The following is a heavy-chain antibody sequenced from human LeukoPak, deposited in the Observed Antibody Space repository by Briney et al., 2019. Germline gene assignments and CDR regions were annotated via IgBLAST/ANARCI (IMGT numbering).Heavy chain of an antibody. D-gene: IGHD6-6*01. CDR3: AKDGVVGGSIAARTNFDY. CDR2: ISWNSGSI. V-gene: IGHV3-9*01. CDR1: GFTFDDYA. Sequence: GGSLRLSCAASGFTFDDYAMHWVRQAPGKGLEWVSGISWNSGSIGYADSVKGRFTISRDNAKNSLYLQMNSLRAEDTALYYCAKDGVVGGSIAARTNFDYWGQGTLVTVSS. J-gene: IGHJ4*02.